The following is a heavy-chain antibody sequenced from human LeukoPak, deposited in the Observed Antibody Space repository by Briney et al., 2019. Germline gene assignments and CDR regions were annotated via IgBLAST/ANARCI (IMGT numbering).Heavy chain of an antibody. D-gene: IGHD3-10*01. CDR3: AREGGGEDFDY. Sequence: ASVKVSCKASGYTFTSYYMHWVRQAPGQGLEWMGLINPTGGSTGYAQKFQGRVTMTRDMSTSTDYMELSSLRSEDTAVYYCAREGGGEDFDYWGQGTLVTVSS. CDR1: GYTFTSYY. V-gene: IGHV1-46*01. J-gene: IGHJ4*02. CDR2: INPTGGST.